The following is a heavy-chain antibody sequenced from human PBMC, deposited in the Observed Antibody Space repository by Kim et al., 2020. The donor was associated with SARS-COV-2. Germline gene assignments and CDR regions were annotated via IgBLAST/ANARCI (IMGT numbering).Heavy chain of an antibody. J-gene: IGHJ6*02. Sequence: SETLSLTCTVSGGSISSSSYYWGWIRQPPGKGLEWIGSIYYSGSTYYNPSLKSRVTISVDTSKNQLSLKLSSVTAADTAVYYCARQPLKKITIFGVVTSYGMAVWGQGTTVTVSS. CDR1: GGSISSSSYY. V-gene: IGHV4-39*01. CDR2: IYYSGST. CDR3: ARQPLKKITIFGVVTSYGMAV. D-gene: IGHD3-3*01.